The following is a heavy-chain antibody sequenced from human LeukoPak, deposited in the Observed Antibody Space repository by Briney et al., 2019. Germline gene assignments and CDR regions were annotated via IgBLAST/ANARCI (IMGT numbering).Heavy chain of an antibody. CDR3: AKDLRWPADAFDI. Sequence: PGGSLRLSCAASGFTFSSYGMHWVRQAPGKGLEWVAFIWYDGSNKYYADSVKGRFTISRDNSKNTLYLQMNSLRAEGTAVYYCAKDLRWPADAFDIWGQGTMVTVSS. J-gene: IGHJ3*02. CDR2: IWYDGSNK. V-gene: IGHV3-30*02. CDR1: GFTFSSYG. D-gene: IGHD5-24*01.